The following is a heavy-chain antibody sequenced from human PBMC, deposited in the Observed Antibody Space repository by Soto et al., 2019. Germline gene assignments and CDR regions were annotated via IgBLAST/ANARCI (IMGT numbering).Heavy chain of an antibody. CDR1: GFTFSNYA. CDR2: VSGSGGSS. CDR3: ARRHNSGSGSYYGGPFDH. V-gene: IGHV3-23*01. J-gene: IGHJ4*02. Sequence: EVQLLESGGGLVQPGGSLRLSCTASGFTFSNYAMSWVRQAPGKGLEWLSGVSGSGGSSFHANSVKGRFTISRDNSKSTLYLQMDRLRADDTAVYYRARRHNSGSGSYYGGPFDHWGQGTLVTVSS. D-gene: IGHD3-10*01.